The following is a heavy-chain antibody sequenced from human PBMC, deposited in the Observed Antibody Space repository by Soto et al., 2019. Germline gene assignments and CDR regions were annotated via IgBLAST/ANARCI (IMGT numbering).Heavy chain of an antibody. CDR2: IIPYYNTL. CDR3: ARGPSRWYPYFFDS. J-gene: IGHJ4*02. Sequence: QAQVVQSGAEVRKPGSSVKLSCKASEGTFNSYAIAWVRQAPGQGLEWMGGIIPYYNTLNYAQKFQDRVTNTADDSTNTVYMELSSLRYDDTAVYFSARGPSRWYPYFFDSWAQGTLVTVSS. V-gene: IGHV1-69*01. CDR1: EGTFNSYA. D-gene: IGHD6-13*01.